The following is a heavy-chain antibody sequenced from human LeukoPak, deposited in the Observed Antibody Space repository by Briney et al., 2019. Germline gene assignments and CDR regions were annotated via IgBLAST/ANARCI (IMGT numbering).Heavy chain of an antibody. CDR2: INPNSGGT. D-gene: IGHD3-22*01. CDR1: GYTFTGYY. J-gene: IGHJ4*02. V-gene: IGHV1-2*06. Sequence: GASVKVSCKASGYTFTGYYMHWVRQAPGQGLEWMGRINPNSGGTNYAQKFQGRVTVTRGTSISTAYMELSRLRSEDTAVYYCTESDSSGYYLFYWGQGTLVTVSS. CDR3: TESDSSGYYLFY.